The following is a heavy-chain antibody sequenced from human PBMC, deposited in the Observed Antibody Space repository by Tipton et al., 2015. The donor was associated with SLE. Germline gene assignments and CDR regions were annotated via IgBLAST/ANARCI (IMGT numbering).Heavy chain of an antibody. CDR3: ARAYYSGSGSYSSLGY. J-gene: IGHJ4*02. Sequence: SLRLSCAASGFTFSTYGMHWVRQAPGKGLEWVAVIWFDGSSKNYADSVKGRFTISRDNSKNTLYLEMSSLRVEDTAMYYCARAYYSGSGSYSSLGYWGQGNLVTVSS. V-gene: IGHV3-33*01. CDR2: IWFDGSSK. D-gene: IGHD3-10*01. CDR1: GFTFSTYG.